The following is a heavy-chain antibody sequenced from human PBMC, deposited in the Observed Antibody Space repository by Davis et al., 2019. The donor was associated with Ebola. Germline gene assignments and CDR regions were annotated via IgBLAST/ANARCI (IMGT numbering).Heavy chain of an antibody. V-gene: IGHV3-66*01. CDR1: GFTVSSNY. D-gene: IGHD1-1*01. CDR2: IYSGGST. Sequence: ESPKIPCAASGFTVSSNYMSWVRQAPGKGLEWVSVIYSGGSTYYADSVKGRFTISRDNSKNTLYLQMNSLRAEDTAVYYCARDKRYTFDYWGQGTLVTVSS. CDR3: ARDKRYTFDY. J-gene: IGHJ4*02.